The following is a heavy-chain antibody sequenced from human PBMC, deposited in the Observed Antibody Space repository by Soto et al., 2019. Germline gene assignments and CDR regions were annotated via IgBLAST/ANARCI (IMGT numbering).Heavy chain of an antibody. J-gene: IGHJ4*02. D-gene: IGHD2-15*01. CDR2: IYWDDDK. CDR1: GFSLSTSGVG. CDR3: AHRPSYCSGGSRYGGAYYFDY. Sequence: QITLKESGPTLVKPTQTLTLTCTFSGFSLSTSGVGVGWIRQPPGKALEWLALIYWDDDKRYSPSLKSRLTITKDTSNNQVVLTMPNMDPVDTATYYCAHRPSYCSGGSRYGGAYYFDYWGQGTLVTVSS. V-gene: IGHV2-5*02.